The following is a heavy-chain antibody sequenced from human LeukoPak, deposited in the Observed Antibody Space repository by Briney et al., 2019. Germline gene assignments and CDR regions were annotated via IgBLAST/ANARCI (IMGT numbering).Heavy chain of an antibody. CDR3: AGPSPAAGWFDP. CDR1: GGSISSSSYY. V-gene: IGHV4-39*01. D-gene: IGHD2-2*01. J-gene: IGHJ5*02. CDR2: IYYSGST. Sequence: SETLSFTCTVSGGSISSSSYYWGWIRQPPGKGLEWIGSIYYSGSTYYNPSLKSRVTISVDTSKNQFSLKLSSVTAADTAVYYCAGPSPAAGWFDPWGQGTLVTVSS.